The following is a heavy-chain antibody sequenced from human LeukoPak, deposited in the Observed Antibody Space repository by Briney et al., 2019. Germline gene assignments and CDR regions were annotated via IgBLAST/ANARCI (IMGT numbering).Heavy chain of an antibody. J-gene: IGHJ4*02. V-gene: IGHV3-13*01. CDR1: GFTFSSYD. CDR3: ARTRITIFGVVTPFDY. CDR2: IGTAGDT. Sequence: GGSLRLSCAASGFTFSSYDMHWVRQATGKGLEWVSAIGTAGDTYYPGSVKGRFTISRDNAKNSLYLQMNSLRAEDTAVYYCARTRITIFGVVTPFDYWGQGTLVTVSS. D-gene: IGHD3-3*01.